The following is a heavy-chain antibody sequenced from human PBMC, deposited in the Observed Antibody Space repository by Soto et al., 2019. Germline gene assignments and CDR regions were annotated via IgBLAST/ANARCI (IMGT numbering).Heavy chain of an antibody. CDR1: GYTFTSYD. D-gene: IGHD6-13*01. V-gene: IGHV1-8*01. CDR3: ARVHIAAAGTRYYYGMDV. CDR2: MNPNSGNT. J-gene: IGHJ6*02. Sequence: ASVKVSCKASGYTFTSYDINWVGQATGQGREWMGWMNPNSGNTGYAQKFQGRATMTRNTSISTAYMELSSLRSEDTAVYYCARVHIAAAGTRYYYGMDVWGQGTTVTVSS.